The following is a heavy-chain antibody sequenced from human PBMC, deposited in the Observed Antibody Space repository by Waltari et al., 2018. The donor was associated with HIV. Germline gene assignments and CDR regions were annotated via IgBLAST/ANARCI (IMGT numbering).Heavy chain of an antibody. CDR3: AKDGAPGRDAVFDT. CDR1: RVNLNIYD. CDR2: VRYDGSQE. J-gene: IGHJ4*03. Sequence: QVHVVETGGAVVQPGGSLRLSCTASRVNLNIYDIHWVRQAPGRGLEWVAGVRYDGSQEYYGYSGKVRCTDSSDNSKNAICLEMTVLRLEYTANYHCAKDGAPGRDAVFDTWGQGTCVTV. D-gene: IGHD1-26*01. V-gene: IGHV3-30*02.